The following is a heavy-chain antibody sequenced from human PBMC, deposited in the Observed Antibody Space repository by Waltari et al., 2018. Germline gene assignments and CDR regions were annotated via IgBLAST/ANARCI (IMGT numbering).Heavy chain of an antibody. J-gene: IGHJ3*02. D-gene: IGHD6-19*01. CDR2: IYYSGST. V-gene: IGHV4-39*01. CDR1: GGSISSSSYY. CDR3: ARVSSGSHDAFDI. Sequence: QLQLQESGPGLVKPSETLSLTCTVSGGSISSSSYYWGWIRQPPGKGLEWIGSIYYSGSTYYNPSLKSRVTISVDTSKNQFSLKLSSVTAADTAVYYCARVSSGSHDAFDIWGQGTMVTVSS.